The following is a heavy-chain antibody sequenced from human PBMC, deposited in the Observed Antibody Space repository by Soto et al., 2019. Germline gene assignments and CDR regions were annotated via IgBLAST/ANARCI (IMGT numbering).Heavy chain of an antibody. CDR1: GCSLNSNGMC. CDR3: ARTSALPLGYPHGMDV. V-gene: IGHV2-70*13. D-gene: IGHD7-27*01. J-gene: IGHJ6*02. Sequence: SGPTLVNPTQTLTLTSTFSGCSLNSNGMCVNWIRQPPGKALEWLALIDWDDDKYYSTSLKTRLTISRDTSKNQVVLTMTNMDPVDTATYYCARTSALPLGYPHGMDVWGQGTTVTVSS. CDR2: IDWDDDK.